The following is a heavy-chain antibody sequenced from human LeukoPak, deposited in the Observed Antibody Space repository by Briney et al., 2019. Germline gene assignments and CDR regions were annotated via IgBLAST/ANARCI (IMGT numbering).Heavy chain of an antibody. CDR2: INHSGST. D-gene: IGHD6-13*01. V-gene: IGHV4-34*09. CDR3: ARHHSSSWYAY. Sequence: SETLSLTCAVYGGSFSGYYWSWIRQPPGKGLEWIGEINHSGSTYYNPSLKSRVTISVDTSKNQFSLKLSSVTAADTAVYYCARHHSSSWYAYWGQGTLVTVSS. J-gene: IGHJ4*02. CDR1: GGSFSGYY.